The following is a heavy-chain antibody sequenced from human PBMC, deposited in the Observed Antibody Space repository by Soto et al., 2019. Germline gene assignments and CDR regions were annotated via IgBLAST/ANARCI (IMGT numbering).Heavy chain of an antibody. CDR2: ISAYNGNT. J-gene: IGHJ6*02. CDR3: ASHDGSGSYYYGMDV. D-gene: IGHD3-10*01. Sequence: VASVKVSCKASGYTFTSYGISWVRQAPGQGLEWMGWISAYNGNTNYAQKLQGRVTMTTDTSTSTAYMELRSLRSDDTAVYYCASHDGSGSYYYGMDVWGQGTTVTVSS. V-gene: IGHV1-18*04. CDR1: GYTFTSYG.